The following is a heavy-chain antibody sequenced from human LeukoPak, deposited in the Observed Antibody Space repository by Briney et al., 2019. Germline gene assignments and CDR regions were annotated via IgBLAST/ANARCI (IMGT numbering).Heavy chain of an antibody. CDR2: ISTGSTTI. V-gene: IGHV3-48*02. CDR1: GFSFSSYS. Sequence: GSLRLSCAGSGFSFSSYSINWVRQAPGKGLEWVSYISTGSTTIYYADSVKGRFTISRDNARNSLYLQMNSLRDEDTAVYYCVRAAYCGGDCYYFDQWGQGTLVTVSS. CDR3: VRAAYCGGDCYYFDQ. J-gene: IGHJ4*02. D-gene: IGHD2-21*02.